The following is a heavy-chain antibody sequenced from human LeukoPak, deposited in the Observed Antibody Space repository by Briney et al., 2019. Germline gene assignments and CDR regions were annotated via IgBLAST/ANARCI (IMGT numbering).Heavy chain of an antibody. J-gene: IGHJ4*02. CDR3: AALWGYGHENFGY. D-gene: IGHD5-18*01. CDR1: GYTFTGSY. V-gene: IGHV1-2*02. Sequence: GASLKVSCKASGYTFTGSYMHWVRQAPGQGLEWMGWVNPPSGVTHYAQKLQGRVTMTRDTSISTAYMEVSRLRSDDTAVYYCAALWGYGHENFGYWGQGTLVTVSS. CDR2: VNPPSGVT.